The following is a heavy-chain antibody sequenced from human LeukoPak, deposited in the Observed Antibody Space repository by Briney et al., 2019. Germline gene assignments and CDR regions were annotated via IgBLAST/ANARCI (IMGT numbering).Heavy chain of an antibody. V-gene: IGHV3-21*01. CDR3: ARDEAHYYGSGSSDY. CDR2: ISSSSSYI. Sequence: GGSLRLSCAASGFTFSSYSMNWVRQAPGKGLEWVSSISSSSSYIYYADSVKGRFTISRDNAKNSLYLQMNSLRAEDTAVYYCARDEAHYYGSGSSDYWGPGTLVTVSS. D-gene: IGHD3-10*01. CDR1: GFTFSSYS. J-gene: IGHJ4*02.